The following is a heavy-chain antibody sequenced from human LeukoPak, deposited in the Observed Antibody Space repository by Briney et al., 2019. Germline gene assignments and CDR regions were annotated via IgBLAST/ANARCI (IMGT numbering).Heavy chain of an antibody. CDR3: ARDLGVCSGGTCYSVYDY. V-gene: IGHV3-7*01. J-gene: IGHJ4*02. Sequence: GGSLRLSCAASGFIVSRYWMSWVHQAPGKGLEWVADIKEDGSEKHCVDSVKGRFTISRDNAENSLYLQMNSLRAEDTAIYYCARDLGVCSGGTCYSVYDYWGQGTLVTVSS. CDR2: IKEDGSEK. CDR1: GFIVSRYW. D-gene: IGHD2-15*01.